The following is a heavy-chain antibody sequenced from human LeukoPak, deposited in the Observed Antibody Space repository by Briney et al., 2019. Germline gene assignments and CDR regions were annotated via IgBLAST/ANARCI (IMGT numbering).Heavy chain of an antibody. V-gene: IGHV4-59*01. Sequence: SETLSLTCTVSGGSISSYYWSWIRQPPGKGLEWIGYIYYSGSTNYNPSLKSRVTISVDTSKNQFSLKLSSVTAADTAVYYCAREVPAAPSDAFDIWGQGTMVTVSS. J-gene: IGHJ3*02. CDR2: IYYSGST. CDR3: AREVPAAPSDAFDI. CDR1: GGSISSYY. D-gene: IGHD2-2*01.